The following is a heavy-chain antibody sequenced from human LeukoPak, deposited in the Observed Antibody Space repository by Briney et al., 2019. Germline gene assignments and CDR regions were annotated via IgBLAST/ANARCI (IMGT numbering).Heavy chain of an antibody. CDR1: GDSISTNHW. CDR3: ARSSRYRRNDP. D-gene: IGHD1-14*01. J-gene: IGHJ5*02. Sequence: PSETLSLTCAVSGDSISTNHWWSWVRQPPGKGLEWIGEVYHSGSTNYNPSLKSRVTISVDTSKNQFSLKLSSVTAADTAVYYCARSSRYRRNDPWGQGTLVTVSS. CDR2: VYHSGST. V-gene: IGHV4-4*02.